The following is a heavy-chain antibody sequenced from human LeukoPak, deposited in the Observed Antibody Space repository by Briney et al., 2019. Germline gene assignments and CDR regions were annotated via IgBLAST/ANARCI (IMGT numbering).Heavy chain of an antibody. Sequence: ALVKVSCKASGYTFTGYYMHWVRQAPGQGLEWMGWINPKNGGTDYAQKFQGRVTMTRDTSISTVYIDLSRLKSDDTAVYYCARDRSRYFDYWGQGTLVTVSS. D-gene: IGHD3-16*02. V-gene: IGHV1-2*02. CDR3: ARDRSRYFDY. CDR2: INPKNGGT. CDR1: GYTFTGYY. J-gene: IGHJ4*02.